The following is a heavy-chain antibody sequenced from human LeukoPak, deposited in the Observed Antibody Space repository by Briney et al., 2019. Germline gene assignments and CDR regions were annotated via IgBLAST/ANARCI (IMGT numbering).Heavy chain of an antibody. D-gene: IGHD2-15*01. Sequence: SETLSLTCAVYGGSFSGYCWSWIRQPPGKGLEWIGEINHSGSTNYNPSLKSRVTISVDTSKNQFSLKLSSVTAADTAVYYCARDLTRYYYYMDVWGKGTTVTVSS. CDR1: GGSFSGYC. J-gene: IGHJ6*03. CDR2: INHSGST. V-gene: IGHV4-34*01. CDR3: ARDLTRYYYYMDV.